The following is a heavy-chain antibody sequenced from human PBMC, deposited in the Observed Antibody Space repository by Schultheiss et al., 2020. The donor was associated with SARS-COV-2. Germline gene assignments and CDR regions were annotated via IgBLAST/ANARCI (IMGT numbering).Heavy chain of an antibody. J-gene: IGHJ6*02. D-gene: IGHD6-25*01. CDR3: ARIPGFSSGDPGGMDV. CDR1: GFSLSTSGVG. V-gene: IGHV2-70*11. CDR2: IDWDDDK. Sequence: SGPTLVKPTQTLTLTCTFSGFSLSTSGVGVGWIRQPPGKALEWLARIDWDDDKYYSTSLKTRLTISKDTSKNQVVLTMTNMDPVDTATYYCARIPGFSSGDPGGMDVWGQGTTVTVSS.